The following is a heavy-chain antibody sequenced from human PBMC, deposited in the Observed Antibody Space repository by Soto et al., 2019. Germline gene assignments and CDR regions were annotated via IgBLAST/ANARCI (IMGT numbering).Heavy chain of an antibody. CDR1: GGTFSSYA. J-gene: IGHJ6*02. V-gene: IGHV1-69*01. D-gene: IGHD6-13*01. Sequence: QVQLVQSGAEVKKPGSSVKVSCKASGGTFSSYAISWVRQAPGRGLEWMGGIIPIFGTANYAQKFQGRVTITADESTSTAYMELSSLRSEDTAVYYCARDRGSSSWYARGVYYYGMDVWGQGTTVTVSS. CDR2: IIPIFGTA. CDR3: ARDRGSSSWYARGVYYYGMDV.